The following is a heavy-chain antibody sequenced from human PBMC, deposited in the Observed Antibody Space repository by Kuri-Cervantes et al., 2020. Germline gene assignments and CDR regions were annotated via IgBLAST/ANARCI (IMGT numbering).Heavy chain of an antibody. CDR2: ISGSGSTI. CDR1: GFTFSSYA. CDR3: ASASGSYIFD. Sequence: GESLKISCAASGFTFSSYAMSWVRQAPGKGLEWVSAISGSGSTINYADSVRGRFTISRDNAKNSLFLQMNSLRAEDTAVYYCASASGSYIFDWGQGTLVTVSS. J-gene: IGHJ4*02. D-gene: IGHD1-26*01. V-gene: IGHV3-23*01.